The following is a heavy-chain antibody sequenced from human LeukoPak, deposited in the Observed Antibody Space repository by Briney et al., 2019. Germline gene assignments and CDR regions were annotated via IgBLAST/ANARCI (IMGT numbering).Heavy chain of an antibody. D-gene: IGHD3-10*02. CDR2: ISSSGRII. J-gene: IGHJ6*04. CDR3: AELGITMIGGV. Sequence: GGSLRLSCAASGFTFSSYSMNWIRQAPGKGLEWVSFISSSGRIIYYADSVKGRFTISRDNAKNSLYLHMNSLRAEDTAVYYCAELGITMIGGVWGKGTTVTISS. CDR1: GFTFSSYS. V-gene: IGHV3-48*04.